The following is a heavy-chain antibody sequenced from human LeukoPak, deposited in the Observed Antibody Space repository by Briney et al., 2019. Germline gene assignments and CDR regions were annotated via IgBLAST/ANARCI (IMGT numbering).Heavy chain of an antibody. CDR3: ASSIIRGGYYYYMDV. Sequence: GESLKISCKGSGYSFTSYWIAWVRQMPGKGLEWMGIIYPGDSDTRCSPSFQGQVTISADKSISTAYLQWSSLKASDTAVYYCASSIIRGGYYYYMDVWGKGTRSPSP. CDR1: GYSFTSYW. D-gene: IGHD3-10*01. CDR2: IYPGDSDT. V-gene: IGHV5-51*01. J-gene: IGHJ6*03.